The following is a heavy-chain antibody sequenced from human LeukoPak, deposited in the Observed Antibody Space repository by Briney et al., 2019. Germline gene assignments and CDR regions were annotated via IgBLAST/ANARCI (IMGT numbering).Heavy chain of an antibody. CDR2: ISSSGSTI. CDR1: GFTFSSYE. D-gene: IGHD5-18*01. J-gene: IGHJ4*02. CDR3: ARVGQLWAHDY. V-gene: IGHV3-48*03. Sequence: GGSLRLSCAASGFTFSSYEMNWVRQAPGKGPEWVSYISSSGSTIYYADSVKGRFTISRDNAKNSLYLQMNSLRAEDTAVYYCARVGQLWAHDYWGQGTLVTVSS.